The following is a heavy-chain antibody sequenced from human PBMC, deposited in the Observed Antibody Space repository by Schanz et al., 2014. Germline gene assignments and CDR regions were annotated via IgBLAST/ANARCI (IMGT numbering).Heavy chain of an antibody. Sequence: QVQLQESGPGLVKPSETLSLTCTVSGASISFYDWNWIRQSPGKGLEWIGYIYHSGSPIYNPSLQGRATISIDPSKNRSSRKLESVPAADTAMYFCARQGDVYRLDYWGQGTLVTVTS. J-gene: IGHJ4*02. CDR3: ARQGDVYRLDY. CDR2: IYHSGSP. V-gene: IGHV4-59*08. CDR1: GASISFYD. D-gene: IGHD1-26*01.